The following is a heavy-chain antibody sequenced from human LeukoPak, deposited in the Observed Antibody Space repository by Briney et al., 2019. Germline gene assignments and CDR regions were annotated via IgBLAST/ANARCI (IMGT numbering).Heavy chain of an antibody. CDR1: GGSISSY. V-gene: IGHV4-59*01. J-gene: IGHJ4*02. CDR3: ARGSGWYYY. D-gene: IGHD6-19*01. CDR2: IYYSGST. Sequence: PSETLSLTCTVSGGSISSYWSWIRQSPGMGLEWIGYIYYSGSTNYNPSLKSRVSISVDTSKNQFSLKLSPVTAADTAVYYCARGSGWYYYWGQGTLVTVSS.